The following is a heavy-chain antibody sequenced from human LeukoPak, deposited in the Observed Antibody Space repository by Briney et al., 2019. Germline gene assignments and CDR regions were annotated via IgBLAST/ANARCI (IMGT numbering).Heavy chain of an antibody. CDR3: ARDGYYDILTGVAWYFDL. D-gene: IGHD3-9*01. CDR2: INPNSGGT. Sequence: GESLKISCKGSGYTFTGYYMHWVRQAPGRGLEWMGWINPNSGGTNYAQKLQGRVTMTRDTSISTAYMELSRLRSDDTAVYYCARDGYYDILTGVAWYFDLWGRGTLVTVSS. CDR1: GYTFTGYY. V-gene: IGHV1-2*02. J-gene: IGHJ2*01.